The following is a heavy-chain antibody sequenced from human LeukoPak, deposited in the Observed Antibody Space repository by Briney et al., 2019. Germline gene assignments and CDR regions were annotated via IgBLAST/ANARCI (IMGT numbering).Heavy chain of an antibody. J-gene: IGHJ6*03. V-gene: IGHV3-64*02. CDR2: IISHGGST. CDR1: GFSFSSYT. Sequence: GGSLRLSCAAAGFSFSSYTMHWVRQAPGKGLEYVSAIISHGGSTHYADSVKGRFTISRDNSKNTLFLQMGSLRAEDMAVYYCARVTMGATIANYYYYYLDLWGKGTTVTVSS. D-gene: IGHD3-3*01. CDR3: ARVTMGATIANYYYYYLDL.